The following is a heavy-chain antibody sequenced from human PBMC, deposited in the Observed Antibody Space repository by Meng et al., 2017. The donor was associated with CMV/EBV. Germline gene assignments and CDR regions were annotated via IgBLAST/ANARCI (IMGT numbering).Heavy chain of an antibody. Sequence: SGSTLVKPTQTLTLTCTFSVFSLSTSGVGVGWIRQLPGKALEWPALIYWNDDKRYSPSLKSRLTITKDTSKNQVVLTMNNMNPVDTATYYCAHRTMNWGIVVVPAATGDEHDYWGQGTLVTVSS. J-gene: IGHJ4*02. CDR2: IYWNDDK. V-gene: IGHV2-5*01. CDR1: VFSLSTSGVG. D-gene: IGHD2-2*01. CDR3: AHRTMNWGIVVVPAATGDEHDY.